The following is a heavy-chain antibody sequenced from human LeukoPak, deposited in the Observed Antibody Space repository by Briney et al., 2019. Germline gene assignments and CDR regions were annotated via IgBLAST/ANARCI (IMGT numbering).Heavy chain of an antibody. CDR1: GYTFTSYG. V-gene: IGHV1-18*01. J-gene: IGHJ5*02. CDR3: ARVAPRITMIVVVTPNWFDP. CDR2: ISAYNGNT. D-gene: IGHD3-22*01. Sequence: ASVKVSCKASGYTFTSYGISWVRQAPGQGLEWMGWISAYNGNTNYAQKLQGRVTMTTDTSTSTAYMELRSLRSDDTAVYYCARVAPRITMIVVVTPNWFDPWAREPWSPSPQ.